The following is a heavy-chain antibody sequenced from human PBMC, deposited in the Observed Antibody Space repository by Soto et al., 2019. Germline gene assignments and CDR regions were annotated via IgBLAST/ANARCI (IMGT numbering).Heavy chain of an antibody. CDR2: IGVGGGDR. CDR1: GFTFSSYA. J-gene: IGHJ4*02. CDR3: ARVRVGELG. V-gene: IGHV3-23*01. Sequence: EVQLLESGGGLVQPGGSLRLSCAASGFTFSSYAMSWVRQAPGKGLEWVSIIGVGGGDRYYPESVKGRFTISRDNSRDTLYLEMNSLRDEDTAVYYCARVRVGELGWGQGTLVTVSS. D-gene: IGHD3-10*01.